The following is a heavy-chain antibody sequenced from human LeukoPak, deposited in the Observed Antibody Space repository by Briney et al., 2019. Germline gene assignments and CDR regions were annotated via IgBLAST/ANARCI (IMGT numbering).Heavy chain of an antibody. CDR3: ANSYYDILAGYYSEISY. D-gene: IGHD3-9*01. J-gene: IGHJ4*02. CDR1: GFTFSSYG. CDR2: ISYGGSNK. Sequence: GRSLRLSCAASGFTFSSYGMHWVRQAPGKGLEWVADISYGGSNKYNADSVKGRFTISRDNSKNPLYLQMNSLRAEDTAVYHCANSYYDILAGYYSEISYWGQGTLVTVSS. V-gene: IGHV3-30*18.